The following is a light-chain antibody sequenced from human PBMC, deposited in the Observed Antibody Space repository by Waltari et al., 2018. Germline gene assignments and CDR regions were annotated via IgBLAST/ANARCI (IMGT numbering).Light chain of an antibody. J-gene: IGLJ3*02. CDR1: SGHTTYA. CDR3: QTWGSGIVV. Sequence: QVVLTQSPSASASLGASVKLTCTLDSGHTTYAIAWPQQQPEKGPRDLMKVHIDGSHTNADGVPDRFSGSSSGAERYLIISSLQSEDEADYYCQTWGSGIVVFGGGTKLTVL. CDR2: VHIDGSH. V-gene: IGLV4-69*01.